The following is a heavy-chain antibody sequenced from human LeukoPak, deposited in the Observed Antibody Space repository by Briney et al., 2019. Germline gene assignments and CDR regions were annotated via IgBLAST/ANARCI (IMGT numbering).Heavy chain of an antibody. V-gene: IGHV3-30*03. Sequence: PGGSLRLSCAASGFTFSSYGMHWVRQAPGKGLEWVAIISYDGNNKYYADSVKGRFTISRDNFRNTLYLQMNSLRAEDTAVYYCARPPPSCSSTSCYQHYWGEGTVVTVSS. CDR1: GFTFSSYG. J-gene: IGHJ4*02. CDR2: ISYDGNNK. CDR3: ARPPPSCSSTSCYQHY. D-gene: IGHD2-2*01.